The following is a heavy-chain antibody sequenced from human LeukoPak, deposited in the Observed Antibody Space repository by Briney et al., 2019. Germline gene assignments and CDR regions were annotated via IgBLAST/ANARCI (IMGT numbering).Heavy chain of an antibody. Sequence: SETLSLTCAVYGGSFSGYYWSWIRQPPGKGLEWIGYIYYSGSTNYNPSLKSRVTISVDTSKNQFSLKLSSVTAADTAVYYCARVFVDTAPDYWGQGTLVTVSS. CDR3: ARVFVDTAPDY. D-gene: IGHD5-18*01. CDR2: IYYSGST. J-gene: IGHJ4*02. CDR1: GGSFSGYY. V-gene: IGHV4-59*01.